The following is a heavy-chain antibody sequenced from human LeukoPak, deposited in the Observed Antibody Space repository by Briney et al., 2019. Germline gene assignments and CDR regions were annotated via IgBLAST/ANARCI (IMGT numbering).Heavy chain of an antibody. Sequence: PGGSLRLSCAASGFTFDDYAMHWVRQAPGKGLEWVSGISWNSGSIGYADSVKGRFTISRDNAKNSLYLQMNSLRAEDTALYYCAKDIGWELGYFDYWGQGTLVTVSS. CDR1: GFTFDDYA. CDR2: ISWNSGSI. V-gene: IGHV3-9*01. D-gene: IGHD1-26*01. J-gene: IGHJ4*02. CDR3: AKDIGWELGYFDY.